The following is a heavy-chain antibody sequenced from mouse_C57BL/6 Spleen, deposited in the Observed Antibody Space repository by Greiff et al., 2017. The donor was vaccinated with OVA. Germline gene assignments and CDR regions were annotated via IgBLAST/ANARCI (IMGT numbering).Heavy chain of an antibody. Sequence: QVQLQQSGAELARPGASVKLSCKASGYTFTSYGISWVKQRTGQGLEWIGEIYPRSGNTYYNEKFKGKATLTADKSSSTAYMELRSLTSEDSAVYFCARRIYYYGGSYGAWFAYWGQGTLVTVSA. D-gene: IGHD1-1*01. V-gene: IGHV1-81*01. CDR3: ARRIYYYGGSYGAWFAY. J-gene: IGHJ3*01. CDR2: IYPRSGNT. CDR1: GYTFTSYG.